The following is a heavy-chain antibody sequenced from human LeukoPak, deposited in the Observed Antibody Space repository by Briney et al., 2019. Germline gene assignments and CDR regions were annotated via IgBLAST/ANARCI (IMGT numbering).Heavy chain of an antibody. CDR1: GYRFTNYW. V-gene: IGHV5-51*01. D-gene: IGHD4/OR15-4a*01. CDR3: ARAYDASWGAFGV. CDR2: IYPDDSDT. J-gene: IGHJ3*01. Sequence: EESLKISCKGSGYRFTNYWIGWVRQKPGKGLEWMGIIYPDDSDTRYSPSFEGQVTISAAKSITTAYLQWNSLKASDTAMYYCARAYDASWGAFGVWGQGTMVTVSS.